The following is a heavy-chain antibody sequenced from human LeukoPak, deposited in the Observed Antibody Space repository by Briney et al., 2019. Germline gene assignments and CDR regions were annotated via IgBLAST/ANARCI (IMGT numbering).Heavy chain of an antibody. CDR3: ARTYYYDSSGYYFDY. CDR1: GYTFTGYY. V-gene: IGHV1-69*13. CDR2: VIPIFGTG. J-gene: IGHJ4*02. D-gene: IGHD3-22*01. Sequence: ASVKVPCKASGYTFTGYYMHWVRQAPGQGLEWMGGVIPIFGTGNYAQKFQGRLTITADESTSTAYMELSSLRSEDTAVYYCARTYYYDSSGYYFDYWGQGTLVTVSS.